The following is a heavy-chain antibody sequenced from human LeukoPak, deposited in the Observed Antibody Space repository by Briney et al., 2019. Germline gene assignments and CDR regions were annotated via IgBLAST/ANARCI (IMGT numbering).Heavy chain of an antibody. CDR2: VFHTGQH. CDR1: GESMTPYY. J-gene: IGHJ5*02. Sequence: SETLSLPCSVSGESMTPYYWTWIRQSAGKGLEWLGRVFHTGQHNYNPSHKSRLSMSLDASRNLVSLTLTSVTAADTAIYYCARVSGYCSGGRCYGGQWFDPWGQGTLVIVSS. CDR3: ARVSGYCSGGRCYGGQWFDP. V-gene: IGHV4-4*07. D-gene: IGHD2-15*01.